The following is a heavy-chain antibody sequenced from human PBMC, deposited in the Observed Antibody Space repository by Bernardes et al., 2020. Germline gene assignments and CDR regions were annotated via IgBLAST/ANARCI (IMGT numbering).Heavy chain of an antibody. CDR2: IDTTSTYI. CDR1: GFTFSSFS. J-gene: IGHJ4*02. Sequence: GGSLRLSCAASGFTFSSFSMNWVRQAPGKGLEWVASIDTTSTYIYYADSLKGRFTISRDNAKNSLSLQMSSLRAEDTAVYYCVRAWQLWELPYYFDYWGQGVLVTVSS. V-gene: IGHV3-21*01. CDR3: VRAWQLWELPYYFDY. D-gene: IGHD1-26*01.